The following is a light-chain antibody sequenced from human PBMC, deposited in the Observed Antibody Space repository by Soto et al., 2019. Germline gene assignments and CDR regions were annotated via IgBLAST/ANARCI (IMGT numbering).Light chain of an antibody. CDR3: QQYGTSPFT. J-gene: IGKJ3*01. CDR1: ERISSNF. V-gene: IGKV3-20*01. CDR2: GAS. Sequence: VLTQSPGTLSLSPGERATLSCRASERISSNFLAWYQQRPGQAPRLLIYGASTRASGIPDRFSGSGSGTDFALTISRLEPEDFAVYYCQQYGTSPFTIGPGTTVEIK.